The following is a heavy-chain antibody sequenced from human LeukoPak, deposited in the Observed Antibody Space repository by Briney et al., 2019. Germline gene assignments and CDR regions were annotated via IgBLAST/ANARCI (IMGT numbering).Heavy chain of an antibody. J-gene: IGHJ5*02. CDR2: ISSSSSYT. V-gene: IGHV3-11*06. Sequence: PGGSLRLSCAASGFTFSDYYMSWIRQAPGKGLERVSYISSSSSYTNYADSVKGRFTISRDNAKNSLYLQMNSLRAEDTAVYYCARAQTLYSGYDSNWFDPWGQGTLVTVSS. CDR1: GFTFSDYY. CDR3: ARAQTLYSGYDSNWFDP. D-gene: IGHD5-12*01.